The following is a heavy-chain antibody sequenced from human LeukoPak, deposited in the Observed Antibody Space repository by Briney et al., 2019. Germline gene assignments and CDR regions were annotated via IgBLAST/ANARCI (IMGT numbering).Heavy chain of an antibody. J-gene: IGHJ4*02. D-gene: IGHD4-23*01. CDR2: ISSSSSYI. CDR1: GFTFSSYS. V-gene: IGHV3-21*01. Sequence: GGSLRLSCAASGFTFSSYSMNWVRQAPGKGLEWVSSISSSSSYIYYADSVKGRFTISRDNAKNSLYLQMNRLRAEDTAVYYCARQGTTVVANFDYWGQGTLVTVSS. CDR3: ARQGTTVVANFDY.